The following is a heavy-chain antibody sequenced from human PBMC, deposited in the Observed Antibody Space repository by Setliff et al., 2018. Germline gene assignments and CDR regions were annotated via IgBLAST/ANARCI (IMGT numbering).Heavy chain of an antibody. V-gene: IGHV1-2*02. CDR1: GYTFTDYY. J-gene: IGHJ4*02. CDR2: INPHTGGT. Sequence: ASVKVSCKASGYTFTDYYMNWLRQAPGQGLEWMGWINPHTGGTTYNQKFQGRVTMSRDTSISTAYMELSSLRSEDTAVYYCARMDVGSYLLSFDYWGQGALVTVSS. D-gene: IGHD1-26*01. CDR3: ARMDVGSYLLSFDY.